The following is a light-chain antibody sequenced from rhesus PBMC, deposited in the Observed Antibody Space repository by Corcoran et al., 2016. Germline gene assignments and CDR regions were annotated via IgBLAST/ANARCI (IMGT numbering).Light chain of an antibody. V-gene: IGKV3-24*01. J-gene: IGKJ2*01. CDR3: QQYNDLLYS. CDR1: QSVSSS. Sequence: EIVMTQSPATLSLSPGERATLSCRASQSVSSSLAWYQPKPGQAPRLPLYGASSRATGIPDRISGSGSGTDFTLTIRSLKPEVVGVYHCQQYNDLLYSFGQGTKVEIK. CDR2: GAS.